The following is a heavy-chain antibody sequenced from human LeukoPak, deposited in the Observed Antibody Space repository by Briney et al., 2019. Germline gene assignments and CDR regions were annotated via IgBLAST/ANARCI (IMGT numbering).Heavy chain of an antibody. Sequence: PGGSLRLSCAASGFTFSSYSMNWVRQAPGKGLEWVSYISSSSSIIYYADSVKGRFTTSRDNAKNSLYLQMNSLRDEDTAVYCCARDRDWSFDYWGQGTLVTVSS. CDR1: GFTFSSYS. J-gene: IGHJ4*02. V-gene: IGHV3-48*02. D-gene: IGHD3/OR15-3a*01. CDR2: ISSSSSII. CDR3: ARDRDWSFDY.